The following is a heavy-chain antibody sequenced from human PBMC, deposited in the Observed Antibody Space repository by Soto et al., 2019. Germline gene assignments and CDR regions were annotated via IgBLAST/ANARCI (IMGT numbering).Heavy chain of an antibody. CDR1: GYTFTSYD. Sequence: QVQLVQSGAEVKKPGASVKVSCKASGYTFTSYDINWVRQATGQGLEYLGWMNPNSGNTAYVQKFQGRGTMTWDTSITTASRELSSLRSEDTAVYFCARGIKYGAYSRWFDPWGQGTLVTVSS. CDR3: ARGIKYGAYSRWFDP. J-gene: IGHJ5*02. CDR2: MNPNSGNT. V-gene: IGHV1-8*01. D-gene: IGHD4-17*01.